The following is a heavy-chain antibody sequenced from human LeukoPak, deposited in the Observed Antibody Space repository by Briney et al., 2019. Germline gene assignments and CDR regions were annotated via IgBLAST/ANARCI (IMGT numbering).Heavy chain of an antibody. CDR1: EFTFSSYW. Sequence: GGSLRLSCTASEFTFSSYWMHWDRQAPGKGLVWVSRINSDGGSTSYADSVKGRFTISRDDAKNTLYLQMNSLRAEDTAVYYCARRIQGMAPYYFDYWGQGTLVTASS. CDR3: ARRIQGMAPYYFDY. V-gene: IGHV3-74*01. J-gene: IGHJ4*02. CDR2: INSDGGST. D-gene: IGHD5-24*01.